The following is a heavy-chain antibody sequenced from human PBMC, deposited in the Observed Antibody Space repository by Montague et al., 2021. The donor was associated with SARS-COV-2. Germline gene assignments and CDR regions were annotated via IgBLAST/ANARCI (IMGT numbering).Heavy chain of an antibody. J-gene: IGHJ6*02. V-gene: IGHV4-4*07. CDR2: IYYSGST. D-gene: IGHD4/OR15-4a*01. Sequence: SETLSLTCTVSGGSISSYYWSWIRQPAGKGLEWIGRIYYSGSTKYNPSLKSRVTMSVDTSKNQFSLRLSSVTAADTAVYYCARVLMTILFMVFYCCMDVWGQGTTVTVSS. CDR1: GGSISSYY. CDR3: ARVLMTILFMVFYCCMDV.